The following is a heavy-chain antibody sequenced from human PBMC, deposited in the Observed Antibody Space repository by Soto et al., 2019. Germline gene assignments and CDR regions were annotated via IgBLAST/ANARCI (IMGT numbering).Heavy chain of an antibody. D-gene: IGHD3-10*01. CDR2: IHYSGST. V-gene: IGHV4-39*01. CDR3: ARAGRITMVRGVIHKKGPLDG. CDR1: GGSISIGTDY. Sequence: SETLSLTCDVSGGSISIGTDYWGWIRQPPGKGLEWIGNIHYSGSTNYNPSLKSRLNISVDTSKNQFSLKLSSVTAADTAMYYCARAGRITMVRGVIHKKGPLDGWGQGTLVTVSS. J-gene: IGHJ4*02.